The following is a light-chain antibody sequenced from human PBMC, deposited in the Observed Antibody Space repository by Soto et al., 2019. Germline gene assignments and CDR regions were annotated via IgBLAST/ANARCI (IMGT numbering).Light chain of an antibody. CDR3: RQRSNWPPMYT. CDR1: QSVSSY. V-gene: IGKV3-11*01. CDR2: DAS. Sequence: EIVLTQSPATLSLCPGERATLSCRASQSVSSYLAWYQQKPGQAPRLLIYDASNRATGIPARFSGSGSGTDFTLTISSLEPEDFAVYYCRQRSNWPPMYTFGQGTKLEIK. J-gene: IGKJ2*01.